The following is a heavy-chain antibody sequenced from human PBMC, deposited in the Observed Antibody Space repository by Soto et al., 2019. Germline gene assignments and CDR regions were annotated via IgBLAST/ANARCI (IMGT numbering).Heavy chain of an antibody. D-gene: IGHD6-19*01. CDR3: ASATSITVAGKET. V-gene: IGHV1-18*01. CDR1: GDTVTKYG. J-gene: IGHJ4*02. Sequence: QVKLVQSGGEVKKPGASVKVSCKASGDTVTKYGISWVRQAPGQGLEWLGWISFYNGHTNYALKFQDRITFTTDTSTSSASMELRSTTSDDTAVYYCASATSITVAGKETWGQGTLVTVYS. CDR2: ISFYNGHT.